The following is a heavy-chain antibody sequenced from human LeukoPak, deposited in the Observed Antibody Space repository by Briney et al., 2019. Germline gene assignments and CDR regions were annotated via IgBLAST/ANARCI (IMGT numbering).Heavy chain of an antibody. CDR1: GFTFSSYG. J-gene: IGHJ4*02. CDR2: IRYDGSNK. CDR3: ASDGHPFES. V-gene: IGHV3-30*02. D-gene: IGHD2-21*02. Sequence: GGSLRLSCAASGFTFSSYGMHWVRQAPGKGLEWVAFIRYDGSNKHYVDSVKGRFTISRDNAKNSVYLQMNSLRDEDTAVYYCASDGHPFESWGQGARVTVSS.